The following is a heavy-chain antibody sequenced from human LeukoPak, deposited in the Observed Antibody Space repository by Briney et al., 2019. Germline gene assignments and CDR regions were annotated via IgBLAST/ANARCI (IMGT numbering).Heavy chain of an antibody. CDR2: IYNSGST. CDR3: ARDVGATPGYFDY. J-gene: IGHJ4*02. D-gene: IGHD1-26*01. V-gene: IGHV4-61*10. Sequence: SETLSLTCTVSGGSISSGSYYWTWIRQPAGKGLEWIGYIYNSGSTNYNPSLKSRVTISVDTSKNQFSLKLSSVTAADTAVYYCARDVGATPGYFDYWGQGTLVTVSS. CDR1: GGSISSGSYY.